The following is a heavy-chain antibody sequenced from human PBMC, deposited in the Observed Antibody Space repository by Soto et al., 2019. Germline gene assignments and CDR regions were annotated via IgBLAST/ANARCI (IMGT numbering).Heavy chain of an antibody. J-gene: IGHJ3*02. V-gene: IGHV1-8*01. Sequence: ASVKVSCKASGYTFTSYDINWVRQATGQGLEWMGWMNPNSGNTGYAQKFQGRVTMTRNTSISTAYMELSSLRSEDTAVYYCAGYYYYDSSAPTMAFDIWGQGTMVTVSS. CDR1: GYTFTSYD. CDR3: AGYYYYDSSAPTMAFDI. D-gene: IGHD3-22*01. CDR2: MNPNSGNT.